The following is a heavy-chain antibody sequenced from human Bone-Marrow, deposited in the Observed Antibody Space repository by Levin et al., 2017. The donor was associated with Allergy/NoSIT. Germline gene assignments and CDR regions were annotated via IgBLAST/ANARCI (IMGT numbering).Heavy chain of an antibody. D-gene: IGHD6-25*01. Sequence: TGGSLRLSCAASGFTFSRYDMHWVRQVTGKGLEWVSAIGIAGDTYYPGSVKGRFTISREDAKNSLYLQMNSLRAGDTAVYYCARETGMGSSGWGGLDYWGQGTLVTVSS. CDR1: GFTFSRYD. J-gene: IGHJ4*02. CDR2: IGIAGDT. V-gene: IGHV3-13*04. CDR3: ARETGMGSSGWGGLDY.